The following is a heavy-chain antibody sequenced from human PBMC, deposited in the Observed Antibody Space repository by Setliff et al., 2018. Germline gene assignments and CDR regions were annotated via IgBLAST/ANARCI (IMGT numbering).Heavy chain of an antibody. V-gene: IGHV4-39*07. Sequence: PSETLSLTCTVSGASISSGTYYWAWIRQPPGKGLEWIGRIHYRGTTYSNASLASRLTMSVEASRNRFSLELYSVTAADTAVYYCARTRISLFRGTLLYNWFDPWGQGNLVTVSS. CDR2: IHYRGTT. D-gene: IGHD2-21*01. J-gene: IGHJ5*02. CDR1: GASISSGTYY. CDR3: ARTRISLFRGTLLYNWFDP.